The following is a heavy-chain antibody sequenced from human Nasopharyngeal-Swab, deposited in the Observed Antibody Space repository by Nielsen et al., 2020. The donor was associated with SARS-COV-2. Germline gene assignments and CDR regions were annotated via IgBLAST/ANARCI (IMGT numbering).Heavy chain of an antibody. CDR1: GFTFSSYG. J-gene: IGHJ4*02. CDR3: AKDPDELTGDRGAFDY. CDR2: ISYDGSNK. D-gene: IGHD7-27*01. V-gene: IGHV3-30*18. Sequence: GESLKISCAASGFTFSSYGMHWVRQAPGKGLEWVAVISYDGSNKYYADSVKGRFTISRDNSKNTLYLQMNSLRAEDTAVYYCAKDPDELTGDRGAFDYWGQGTLVTVSS.